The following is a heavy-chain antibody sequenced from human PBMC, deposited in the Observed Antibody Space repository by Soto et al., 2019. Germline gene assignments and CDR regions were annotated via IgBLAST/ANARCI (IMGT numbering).Heavy chain of an antibody. V-gene: IGHV5-10-1*01. Sequence: GESLKISCQASGYSFTSYWITLVRQMPGKGLEWMATIDPSDSYVDYSPSFRGHVTFSVDRSITTVYLQWNSLKASDSAMYFCTRRASSSSYHFDFWGQGALVTVSS. J-gene: IGHJ4*02. CDR1: GYSFTSYW. D-gene: IGHD2-2*01. CDR2: IDPSDSYV. CDR3: TRRASSSSYHFDF.